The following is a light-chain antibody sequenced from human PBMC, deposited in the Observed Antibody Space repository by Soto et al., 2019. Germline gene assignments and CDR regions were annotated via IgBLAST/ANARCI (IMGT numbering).Light chain of an antibody. CDR3: QQYNSYSPYT. V-gene: IGKV1-5*01. Sequence: DIQMTQSPSTLSASVGDRVTITCRASQSISSWLAWYQQKPGKAPQLLIYDASSLESGVPSRFSGSGSGAEFTLTISSLQPDDFVTYYCQQYNSYSPYTFGQGTKLEIK. J-gene: IGKJ2*01. CDR2: DAS. CDR1: QSISSW.